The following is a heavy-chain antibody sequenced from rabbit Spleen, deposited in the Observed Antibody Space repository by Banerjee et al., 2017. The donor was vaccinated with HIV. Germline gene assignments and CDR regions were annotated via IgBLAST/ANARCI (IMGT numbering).Heavy chain of an antibody. CDR2: VYAGSSGTT. CDR1: GFSFSSSYY. D-gene: IGHD8-1*01. V-gene: IGHV1S40*01. J-gene: IGHJ6*01. Sequence: QSLEESGGGLVQPGASLTLTCTASGFSFSSSYYMCWVRQAPGKGLEWIACVYAGSSGTTYYASWAKGRFTVSKTSSTTVTLQMTSLTVADTATYFCARDTGSSFSSYGMDLWGPGTLVTVS. CDR3: ARDTGSSFSSYGMDL.